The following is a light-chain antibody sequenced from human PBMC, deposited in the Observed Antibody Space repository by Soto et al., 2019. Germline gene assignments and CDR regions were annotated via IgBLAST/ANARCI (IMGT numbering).Light chain of an antibody. V-gene: IGKV3-11*01. CDR1: QSVSSS. CDR3: QQRSSWPLT. J-gene: IGKJ4*01. CDR2: DAS. Sequence: EIVLTKSPATLSLSPGEPATLSCRASQSVSSSLAWYQQKPGQTPRLLIYDASNRATGIPARFSGSGSGTDFTLTVSSLEPEDFAVYYCQQRSSWPLTFGGGTKVDIK.